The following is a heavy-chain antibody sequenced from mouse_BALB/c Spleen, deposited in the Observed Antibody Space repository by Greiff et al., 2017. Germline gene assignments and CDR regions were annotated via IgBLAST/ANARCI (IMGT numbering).Heavy chain of an antibody. D-gene: IGHD1-2*01. CDR2: ISTYYGDA. CDR3: ARRGRLRYFDY. Sequence: VQLQESGAELVRPGVSVKISCKGSGYTFTDYAMHWVKQSHAKSLEWIGVISTYYGDASYNQKFKGKATMTVDKSSSTAYMEIARLTSEDSAIYYCARRGRLRYFDYWGQGTTLTVSS. CDR1: GYTFTDYA. V-gene: IGHV1S137*01. J-gene: IGHJ2*01.